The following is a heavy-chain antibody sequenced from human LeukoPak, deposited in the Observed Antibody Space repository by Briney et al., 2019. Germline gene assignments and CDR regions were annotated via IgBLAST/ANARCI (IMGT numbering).Heavy chain of an antibody. CDR3: AKAGAVVVVAAKYFDY. CDR2: ISGSGDST. J-gene: IGHJ4*02. Sequence: GGSLRLSCAASGFTFSSYSMNWVRQAPGKGLEWVSAISGSGDSTYYADSVKGRFTISRDNSKNTLYLQMNSLRAEDTAVYYCAKAGAVVVVAAKYFDYWGQGTLVTVSS. D-gene: IGHD2-15*01. CDR1: GFTFSSYS. V-gene: IGHV3-23*01.